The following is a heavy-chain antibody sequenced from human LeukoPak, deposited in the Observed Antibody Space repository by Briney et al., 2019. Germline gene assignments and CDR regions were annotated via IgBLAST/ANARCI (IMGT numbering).Heavy chain of an antibody. J-gene: IGHJ4*02. Sequence: SETLSLTCAVYGGSFSGYYWSWLRQPPGKGLEWIGEINHSGSTNYNPSLKSRVTISVDTSKNQFSLKLSSVTAADTAVYYCGRSNDYGDYKTDYWGQGTLVTVSS. CDR1: GGSFSGYY. V-gene: IGHV4-34*01. CDR2: INHSGST. CDR3: GRSNDYGDYKTDY. D-gene: IGHD4-17*01.